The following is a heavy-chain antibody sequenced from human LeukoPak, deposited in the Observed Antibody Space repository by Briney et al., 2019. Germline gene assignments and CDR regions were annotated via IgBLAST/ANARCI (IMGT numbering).Heavy chain of an antibody. CDR1: GFTFGDYA. CDR3: STDLPTTPLMVRGLNFDY. J-gene: IGHJ4*02. V-gene: IGHV3-49*03. CDR2: IRSKAYGGTT. D-gene: IGHD3-10*01. Sequence: TGGSLRLSCTASGFTFGDYAMNWFRQAPGKGLEWVGFIRSKAYGGTTEYAASVKGRFTISRDDSKNTLYLQMNSLKTEDTAVYYCSTDLPTTPLMVRGLNFDYWGQGTLVTVSS.